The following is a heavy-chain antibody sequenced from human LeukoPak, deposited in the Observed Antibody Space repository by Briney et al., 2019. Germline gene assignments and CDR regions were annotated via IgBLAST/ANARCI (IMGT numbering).Heavy chain of an antibody. J-gene: IGHJ6*04. D-gene: IGHD3-10*01. CDR3: AKDIYGSVFYGMDV. V-gene: IGHV3-30*18. CDR2: ISYDGSNK. CDR1: GFTFSTYF. Sequence: PGGSLRLSCAASGFTFSTYFMHWVRQAPGKGLEWVAVISYDGSNKYYADSVKGRFTISRDNSKNTPYLQMNSLRAEDTAVYYCAKDIYGSVFYGMDVWGKGTTVTVSS.